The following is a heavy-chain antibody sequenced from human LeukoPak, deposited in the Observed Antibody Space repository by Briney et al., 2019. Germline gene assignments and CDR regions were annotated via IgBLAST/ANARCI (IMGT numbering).Heavy chain of an antibody. J-gene: IGHJ4*02. D-gene: IGHD3-22*01. V-gene: IGHV4-30-2*01. CDR3: ARAPRSYSSGYQYRGRYFDY. CDR1: GGSISSGGYS. CDR2: IYHSGST. Sequence: PSETLSLTCAVSGGSISSGGYSWSWIRQPPGKGLEWIGYIYHSGSTNYNPSLKSRVTMSVDTSKNQFSLKLSSVTAADTAVYYCARAPRSYSSGYQYRGRYFDYWGQGTLVTVSS.